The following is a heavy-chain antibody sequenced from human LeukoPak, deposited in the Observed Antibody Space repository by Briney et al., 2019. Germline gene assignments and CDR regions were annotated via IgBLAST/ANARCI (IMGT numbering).Heavy chain of an antibody. V-gene: IGHV3-7*01. J-gene: IGHJ4*02. CDR3: ARLTGMTGFDF. CDR2: IKQDGSDK. CDR1: GFPFSSYW. D-gene: IGHD1-1*01. Sequence: GGSLRLSCAASGFPFSSYWMSWVRQAPGKGLEWVANIKQDGSDKYYVDSVKGRFTISRDNAKNSLYLQVNSLRAEDTAVYYCARLTGMTGFDFWGQGTLVTVSS.